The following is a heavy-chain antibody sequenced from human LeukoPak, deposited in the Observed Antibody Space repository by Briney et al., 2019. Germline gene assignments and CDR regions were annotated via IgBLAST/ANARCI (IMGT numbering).Heavy chain of an antibody. D-gene: IGHD3-3*01. CDR2: ISYDGSNK. Sequence: GGSLRLSCAASGFTFSSYAMHWVRQAPGKGLEWVAVISYDGSNKYYADSVKGRFTISRDNSKNTLYLQMNSLRAEDTAVYYCARDTNDFWSGYYWVDYYYYMDVWGKGTTVTVSS. V-gene: IGHV3-30*04. J-gene: IGHJ6*03. CDR1: GFTFSSYA. CDR3: ARDTNDFWSGYYWVDYYYYMDV.